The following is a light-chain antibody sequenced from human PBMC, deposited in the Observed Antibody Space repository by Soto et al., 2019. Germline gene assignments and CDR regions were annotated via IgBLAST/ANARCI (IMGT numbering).Light chain of an antibody. CDR1: TSNIGTYT. Sequence: VLSQPPSTSGTPGQRVTISCSGGTSNIGTYTVSWYQQFPETAPRLLIYGSDRRPSGVPDRFSGSKSGTSASLSIGGLHSEDEAHYYCAAWDDSLDGPTFGGGTKLTVL. CDR3: AAWDDSLDGPT. J-gene: IGLJ2*01. CDR2: GSD. V-gene: IGLV1-44*01.